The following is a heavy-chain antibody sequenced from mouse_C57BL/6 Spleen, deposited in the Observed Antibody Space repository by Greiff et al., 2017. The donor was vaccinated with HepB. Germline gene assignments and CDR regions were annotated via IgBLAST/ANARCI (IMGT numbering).Heavy chain of an antibody. Sequence: VHVKQSGPELVKPGASVKISCKASGYSFTGYYMNWVKQSPEKSLEWIGEINPSTGGTTYNQKFKAKATLTVDKSSSTAYMQLKSLTSEDSAVYYCARPIYDGYYFPYWGQGTLVTVSA. CDR3: ARPIYDGYYFPY. CDR1: GYSFTGYY. V-gene: IGHV1-42*01. CDR2: INPSTGGT. D-gene: IGHD2-3*01. J-gene: IGHJ3*01.